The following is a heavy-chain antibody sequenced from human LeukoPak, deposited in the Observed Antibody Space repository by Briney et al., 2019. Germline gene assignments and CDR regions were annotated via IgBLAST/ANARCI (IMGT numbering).Heavy chain of an antibody. CDR1: GGSISSYY. Sequence: SETLSLTCTVSGGSISSYYWSWIRQPAGKGLEWIGRIYTSGSTNYNPSLKSRVTMSVDTSKNQFSLKLSSVTAADTAVYYCASTYYYGSGSRDAFDICGQGTMVTVSS. D-gene: IGHD3-10*01. J-gene: IGHJ3*02. CDR2: IYTSGST. CDR3: ASTYYYGSGSRDAFDI. V-gene: IGHV4-4*07.